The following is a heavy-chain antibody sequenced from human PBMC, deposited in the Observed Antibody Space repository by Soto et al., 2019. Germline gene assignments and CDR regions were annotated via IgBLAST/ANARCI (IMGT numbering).Heavy chain of an antibody. CDR2: IKQDGSEE. CDR1: GFTCSRYW. J-gene: IGHJ6*02. Sequence: EVQLVESGGGLVQPGGSLRLSCVDSGFTCSRYWMSWVRQAPVKGLEWVGNIKQDGSEENYVDSVKGRFTISRDNAKNSIYLQMNSLRAEDTAVYYCARIAASGRGWDVWGQGTTVVVSS. CDR3: ARIAASGRGWDV. V-gene: IGHV3-7*01. D-gene: IGHD6-13*01.